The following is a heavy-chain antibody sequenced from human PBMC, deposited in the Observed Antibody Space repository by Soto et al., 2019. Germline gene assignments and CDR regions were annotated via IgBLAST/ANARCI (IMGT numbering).Heavy chain of an antibody. J-gene: IGHJ4*02. V-gene: IGHV3-23*01. CDR2: ISGSGGST. Sequence: GSLRLSCAASGFTFSSYAMSWVRQAPGKGLEWVSAISGSGGSTYYADSVKGRFTISRDNSKNTLYLQMNSLRAEDTAVYYCAKDQYYDYIWGSLFDYWGQGTLVTVSS. CDR3: AKDQYYDYIWGSLFDY. CDR1: GFTFSSYA. D-gene: IGHD3-16*01.